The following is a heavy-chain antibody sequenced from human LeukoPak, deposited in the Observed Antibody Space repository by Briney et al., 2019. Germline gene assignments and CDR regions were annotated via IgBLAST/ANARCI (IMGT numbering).Heavy chain of an antibody. CDR3: ARDGVAAAGSGYYYYMDV. D-gene: IGHD6-13*01. J-gene: IGHJ6*03. V-gene: IGHV3-66*03. CDR1: GFTVSNNY. Sequence: GGSLRLSCAASGFTVSNNYMGWVRQAPGKGLEWVSVIYSYGFTSYADSVKGRFTISRDNSKNTLYLQMNSLRAEDTALYYCARDGVAAAGSGYYYYMDVWGKGTTVTVSS. CDR2: IYSYGFT.